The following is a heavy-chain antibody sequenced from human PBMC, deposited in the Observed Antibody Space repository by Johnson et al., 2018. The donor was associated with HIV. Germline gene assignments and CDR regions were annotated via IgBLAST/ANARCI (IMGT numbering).Heavy chain of an antibody. CDR1: GFTFSSYG. CDR3: AKETPSSGGTFDI. CDR2: IRYDGSNK. Sequence: MQLVESGGGLVQPGGSLRLSCAASGFTFSSYGMHWVRQAPGKGLEWVAFIRYDGSNKYYADSVKGRFTISRDNSKNTLYLQMNSLRAEDTAVYYCAKETPSSGGTFDIWGQGTMVTVSS. D-gene: IGHD6-25*01. J-gene: IGHJ3*02. V-gene: IGHV3-30*02.